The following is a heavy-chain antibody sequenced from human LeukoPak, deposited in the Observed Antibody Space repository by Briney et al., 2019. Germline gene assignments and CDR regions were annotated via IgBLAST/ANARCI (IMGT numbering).Heavy chain of an antibody. Sequence: SVKVSCKASGGKFGHYVIHWVRQAPGQGREWMGRITPFFGVANYAQTFQDRVTFTADKITNTAYMQISSLKSENTGVYFCARDTNEEYSSSSDGLAVWGQGTTVTVSS. V-gene: IGHV1-69*04. CDR3: ARDTNEEYSSSSDGLAV. D-gene: IGHD6-6*01. CDR1: GGKFGHYV. CDR2: ITPFFGVA. J-gene: IGHJ6*02.